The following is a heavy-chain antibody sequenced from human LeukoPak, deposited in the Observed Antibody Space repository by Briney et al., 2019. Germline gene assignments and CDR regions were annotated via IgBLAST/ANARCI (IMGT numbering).Heavy chain of an antibody. V-gene: IGHV4-59*08. CDR3: ARGEYSSSLDFDY. CDR1: GGSISSYY. Sequence: SETLSLTCTVSGGSISSYYWSWIRQPPGKGLEWIGYIYNSGSTNYNPSLKSRVTISVDTSKNQFSLKLSSVTAADTAVYYCARGEYSSSLDFDYWGQGTLVTVSS. D-gene: IGHD6-6*01. CDR2: IYNSGST. J-gene: IGHJ4*02.